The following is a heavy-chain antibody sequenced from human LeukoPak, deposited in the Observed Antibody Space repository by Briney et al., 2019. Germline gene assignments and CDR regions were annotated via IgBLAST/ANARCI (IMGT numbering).Heavy chain of an antibody. Sequence: GGSLRLSCAASGFTLTDQYMDWVRHAPGKGLEWISRSRNKANSYSTEYAASVKDRFVISRDASGNLMYLQMYSLKIDDTAVYFCARDGGERGNSAFDVWGQGTEVTVSS. V-gene: IGHV3-72*01. CDR3: ARDGGERGNSAFDV. D-gene: IGHD3-16*01. J-gene: IGHJ3*01. CDR1: GFTLTDQY. CDR2: SRNKANSYST.